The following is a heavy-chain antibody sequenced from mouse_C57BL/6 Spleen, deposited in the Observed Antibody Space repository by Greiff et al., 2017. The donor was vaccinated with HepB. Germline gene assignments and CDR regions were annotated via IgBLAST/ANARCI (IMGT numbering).Heavy chain of an antibody. CDR2: INPNNGGT. Sequence: EVQLQQSGPELVKPGASVKISCKASGYTFTDYYMNWVKQSHGKSLEWIGDINPNNGGTSYNQKFKGKATLTVDKSSSTAYMELRRLTSEDSAVYYCYCGMDYWGQGTAVTVSS. V-gene: IGHV1-26*01. CDR1: GYTFTDYY. J-gene: IGHJ4*01. CDR3: YCGMDY.